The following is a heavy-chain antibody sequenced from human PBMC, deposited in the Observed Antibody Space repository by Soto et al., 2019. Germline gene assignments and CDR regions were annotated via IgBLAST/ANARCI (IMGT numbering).Heavy chain of an antibody. J-gene: IGHJ4*02. D-gene: IGHD1-26*01. CDR3: AKGGDYFY. Sequence: SLKVSCKSSGYTFTTYGITWVRQAPGQGLEWMGWISAYNGNTNYAQKLQGRVTMTTDTSTSTAYMELRSLRSDDTAVYYCAKGGDYFYWGQGTLVTSPQ. CDR2: ISAYNGNT. V-gene: IGHV1-18*04. CDR1: GYTFTTYG.